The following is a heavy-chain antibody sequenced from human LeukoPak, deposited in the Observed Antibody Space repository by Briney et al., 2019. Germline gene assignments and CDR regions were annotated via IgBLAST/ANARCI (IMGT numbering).Heavy chain of an antibody. D-gene: IGHD6-13*01. Sequence: TSETLSLTCTVSGGSISSYYWSWIRQPPGKGLEWIGYIYYSGSTNYNPSLKSRVTISVDTSKNQFSLKLSSVTAADTAVYYCARSQLVRPWFDYWGQGTLVTVSS. V-gene: IGHV4-59*01. CDR2: IYYSGST. J-gene: IGHJ4*02. CDR3: ARSQLVRPWFDY. CDR1: GGSISSYY.